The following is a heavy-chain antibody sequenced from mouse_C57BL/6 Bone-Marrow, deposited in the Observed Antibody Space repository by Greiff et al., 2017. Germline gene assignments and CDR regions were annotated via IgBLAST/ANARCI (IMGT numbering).Heavy chain of an antibody. CDR2: IRLKSDNYAT. Sequence: DVKLQESGGGLVQPGGSMKLSCVASGFTFSNYWMNWVRQSPEKGLEWVAQIRLKSDNYATHYAESVKGRFTISRDDSKSSVYLQMNNLRAEDTGIYYCTKDHYYGSSYPSDYWGQGTTLTVSS. J-gene: IGHJ2*01. V-gene: IGHV6-3*01. D-gene: IGHD1-1*01. CDR3: TKDHYYGSSYPSDY. CDR1: GFTFSNYW.